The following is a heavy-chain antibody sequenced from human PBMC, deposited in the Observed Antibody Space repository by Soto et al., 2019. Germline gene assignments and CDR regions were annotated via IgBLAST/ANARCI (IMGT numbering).Heavy chain of an antibody. CDR3: AREHIVVVTAILGYYYGMDV. V-gene: IGHV1-69*04. Sequence: SVKVSCKASGGTFSSYTISWVRQAPGQGLEWMERIIPILGIANYAQKFQGRVTITADKSTSTAYMELSSLRSEDTAVYYCAREHIVVVTAILGYYYGMDVWGQGTTVTVSS. D-gene: IGHD2-21*02. CDR2: IIPILGIA. J-gene: IGHJ6*02. CDR1: GGTFSSYT.